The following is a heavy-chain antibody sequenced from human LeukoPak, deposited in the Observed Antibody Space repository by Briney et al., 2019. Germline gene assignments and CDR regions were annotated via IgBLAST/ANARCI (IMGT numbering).Heavy chain of an antibody. CDR2: INHSGST. V-gene: IGHV4-34*01. Sequence: PSETLSLTCAVYGGSFSGYYWSWIRQPPGKGLEWIGEINHSGSTNYNPSLESRVTISVDTSKNQFSLKLSSVTAADTAVYYCARARIQLWFNYWGQGTLVTVSS. CDR3: ARARIQLWFNY. J-gene: IGHJ4*02. D-gene: IGHD5-18*01. CDR1: GGSFSGYY.